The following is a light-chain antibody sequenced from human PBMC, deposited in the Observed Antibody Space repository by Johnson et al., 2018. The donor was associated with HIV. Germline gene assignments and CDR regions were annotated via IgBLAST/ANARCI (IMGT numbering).Light chain of an antibody. CDR3: GSWDSSLSAHYV. J-gene: IGLJ1*01. Sequence: PVPAPKVLIYEKHKRPSGIPDRFSASKSGTSATLGITGLQPGDEADYYCGSWDSSLSAHYVFGTGTKVTVL. V-gene: IGLV1-51*02. CDR2: EKH.